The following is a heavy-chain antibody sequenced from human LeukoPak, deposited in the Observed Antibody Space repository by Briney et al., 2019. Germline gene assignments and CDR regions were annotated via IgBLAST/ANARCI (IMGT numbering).Heavy chain of an antibody. Sequence: GGSLRLSCAASGFTFSNYTMNWVRQAPGKGLEWVSSISSSSSYIHYADSVKGRFSISRDNAKNSLYLQMNSLRAEDTAVYYCAKAGDYYYYMDVWGKGTTVTVSS. V-gene: IGHV3-21*01. CDR3: AKAGDYYYYMDV. CDR2: ISSSSSYI. J-gene: IGHJ6*03. CDR1: GFTFSNYT.